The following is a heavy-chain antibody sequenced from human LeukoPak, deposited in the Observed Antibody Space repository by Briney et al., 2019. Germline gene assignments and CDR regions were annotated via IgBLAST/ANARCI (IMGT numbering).Heavy chain of an antibody. J-gene: IGHJ4*02. CDR3: ARGYDILTGYYSFDY. CDR2: INPNSGGT. D-gene: IGHD3-9*01. V-gene: IGHV1-2*04. Sequence: ASVKVSCKASGYTFTSYDINWVRQATGQGLEWMGWINPNSGGTNYAQKFQGWVTMTRDTSISTAYMELSRLRSDDTAVYYCARGYDILTGYYSFDYWGQGTLVTVSS. CDR1: GYTFTSYD.